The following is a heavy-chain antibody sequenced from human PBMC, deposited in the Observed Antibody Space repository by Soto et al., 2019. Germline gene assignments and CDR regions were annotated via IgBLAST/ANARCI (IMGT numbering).Heavy chain of an antibody. Sequence: SETLSLTCTVSGGSISSYYWSWIRQPPGKGLEWIGYIYYSGSTNYNPSLKSRVTISVDTSKNQFSLKLSSVTAADTAVYYCARYFRGVISPFDYWGQGTQVTVSS. V-gene: IGHV4-59*08. CDR1: GGSISSYY. D-gene: IGHD3-10*01. CDR2: IYYSGST. J-gene: IGHJ4*02. CDR3: ARYFRGVISPFDY.